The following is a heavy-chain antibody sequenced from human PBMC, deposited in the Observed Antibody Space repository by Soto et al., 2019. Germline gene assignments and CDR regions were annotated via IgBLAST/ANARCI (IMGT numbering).Heavy chain of an antibody. CDR1: GHTFTNYY. CDR2: INPSGGHT. V-gene: IGHV1-46*01. Sequence: ASVKVSCKASGHTFTNYYIHWVRQAPGQGLEWMGTINPSGGHTTYAQKFLGRVTMTRDTSTSTLYMELTSLRSEDTAVYYCARGGHVVVVTAAFDYWGQGTLVTVSS. CDR3: ARGGHVVVVTAAFDY. J-gene: IGHJ4*02. D-gene: IGHD2-21*02.